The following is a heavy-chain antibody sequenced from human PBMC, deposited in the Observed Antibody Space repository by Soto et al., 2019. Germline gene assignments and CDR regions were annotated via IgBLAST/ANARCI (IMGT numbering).Heavy chain of an antibody. CDR3: ARFVDY. V-gene: IGHV4-59*01. CDR1: GGSISNYY. J-gene: IGHJ4*02. CDR2: IYYSGST. Sequence: QVQLQESGPRLVKPSETLSLTCTVSGGSISNYYWSWIRQPPGKGLEWIGYIYYSGSTNYNPSLKSRVTISVDTSKNQFSLRLSSVTATDTAVYYCARFVDYWGQGTLVTVSS.